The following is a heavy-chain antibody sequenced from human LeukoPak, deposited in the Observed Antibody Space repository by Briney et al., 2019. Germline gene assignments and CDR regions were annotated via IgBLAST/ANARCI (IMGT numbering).Heavy chain of an antibody. CDR3: ASPLGYCTNGVCYVY. V-gene: IGHV4-39*01. CDR1: GFTFSSYSMN. J-gene: IGHJ4*02. D-gene: IGHD2-8*01. CDR2: IYYSGST. Sequence: GSLRLSCAASGFTFSSYSMNWVRQPPGKGLEWIGSIYYSGSTYYNPSLKSRVTISVDTSKNQFSLKLSSVPAADTAVYYCASPLGYCTNGVCYVYWGQGTLVTVSS.